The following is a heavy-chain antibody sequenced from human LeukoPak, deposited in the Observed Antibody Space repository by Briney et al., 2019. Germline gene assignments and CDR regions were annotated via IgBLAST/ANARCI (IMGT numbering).Heavy chain of an antibody. Sequence: GGSLRLSCAASGFTFSSYAMSWVRQAPGKGLEWVSIISGSGGSTYYADSVKGRFTISRDNSMNTLYLQMNSLRAEDTAVYYCASTRRIVGANTGMDVWGQGTTVTVSS. CDR1: GFTFSSYA. V-gene: IGHV3-23*01. CDR2: ISGSGGST. J-gene: IGHJ6*02. CDR3: ASTRRIVGANTGMDV. D-gene: IGHD1-26*01.